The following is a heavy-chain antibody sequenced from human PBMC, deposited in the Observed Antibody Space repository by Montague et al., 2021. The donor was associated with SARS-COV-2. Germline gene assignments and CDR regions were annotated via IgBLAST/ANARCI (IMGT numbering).Heavy chain of an antibody. J-gene: IGHJ4*02. V-gene: IGHV4-4*02. D-gene: IGHD1-26*01. CDR1: DDSISTDNW. CDR3: ARKGSGRSDLAY. CDR2: IYHTVST. Sequence: SETLSLTCVVSDDSISTDNWWTWVRLPPGKGLEWVGEIYHTVSTKYKPSLKIRVSMSADKSWNQFSLRLTAVTAADTAIYYCARKGSGRSDLAYWGQGTLVTVSS.